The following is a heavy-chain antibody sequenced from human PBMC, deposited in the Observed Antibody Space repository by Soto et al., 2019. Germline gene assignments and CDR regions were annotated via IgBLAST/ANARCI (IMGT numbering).Heavy chain of an antibody. D-gene: IGHD2-15*01. Sequence: EVQLLESGGGLVQPGGSLRLSCAASGFTFSNYAMSWVRQAPGKGLEWVSAISGSGGSTYYADSVKGRFTISRDNSKNTLFLQMNSLRAEDTAVYYCAKDRYCSGGSCYSEWAFDIWGQWTMVTVSS. V-gene: IGHV3-23*01. CDR2: ISGSGGST. CDR3: AKDRYCSGGSCYSEWAFDI. J-gene: IGHJ3*02. CDR1: GFTFSNYA.